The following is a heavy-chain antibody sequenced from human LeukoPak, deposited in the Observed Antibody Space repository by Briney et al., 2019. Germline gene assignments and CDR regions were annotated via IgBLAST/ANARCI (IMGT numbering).Heavy chain of an antibody. J-gene: IGHJ5*02. CDR3: ARAHSSGWPHMFDP. V-gene: IGHV4-59*01. D-gene: IGHD6-19*01. CDR2: IYYSGGT. Sequence: SETLSLTCTVSGGSISTYSWTWIRQPPGKGLEWIGNIYYSGGTNYNPSLKSRVTISIDTSKNQFSLKVSSVTAADTAVYYCARAHSSGWPHMFDPWGQGTLVTAPS. CDR1: GGSISTYS.